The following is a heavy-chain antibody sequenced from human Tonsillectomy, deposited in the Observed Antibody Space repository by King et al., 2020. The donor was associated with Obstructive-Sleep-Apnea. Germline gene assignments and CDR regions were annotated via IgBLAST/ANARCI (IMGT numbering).Heavy chain of an antibody. D-gene: IGHD6-19*01. V-gene: IGHV3-21*01. J-gene: IGHJ5*02. CDR1: GFTFSSYS. Sequence: VQLVESGGGLVKPGGSLRLSCAASGFTFSSYSMNWVRQAPGKGLEWVSSISSSSSYIYYADSVKGRFTISRDNAKNSLYLQMNSLRAEDTAVYYCARARGIAVAGAPEGWFDPWGQGTLVTVSS. CDR2: ISSSSSYI. CDR3: ARARGIAVAGAPEGWFDP.